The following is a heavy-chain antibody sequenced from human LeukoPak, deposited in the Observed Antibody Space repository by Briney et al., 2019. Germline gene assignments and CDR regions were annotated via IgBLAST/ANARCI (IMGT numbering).Heavy chain of an antibody. V-gene: IGHV3-48*01. J-gene: IGHJ6*03. CDR1: GFTFSRHS. Sequence: QPGGSLRLSCAGSGFTFSRHSMNWVRQAPGKGLEWVSYISRSSSTISYADSVKGRFTISRDNAKNSLFLQMNSLRAEDTAVYYCATGGHAYCGGDCYRMDVWGKGTTVTVSS. CDR2: ISRSSSTI. D-gene: IGHD2-21*02. CDR3: ATGGHAYCGGDCYRMDV.